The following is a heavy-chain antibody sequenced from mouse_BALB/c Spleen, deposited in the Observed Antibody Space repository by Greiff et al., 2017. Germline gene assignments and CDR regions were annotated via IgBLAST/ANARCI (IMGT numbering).Heavy chain of an antibody. CDR1: GYTFTSYW. CDR2: IAPGSGST. Sequence: DLVKPGASVKLSCKASGYTFTSYWINWVKQRPGQGLEWIGRIAPGSGSTYYNEMFKGKATLTVDTSSRTAYIQLSSLSSEDSAVYFCARYYGSGEYAMDYWGQGTSVTVSA. CDR3: ARYYGSGEYAMDY. V-gene: IGHV1S41*01. D-gene: IGHD2-1*01. J-gene: IGHJ4*01.